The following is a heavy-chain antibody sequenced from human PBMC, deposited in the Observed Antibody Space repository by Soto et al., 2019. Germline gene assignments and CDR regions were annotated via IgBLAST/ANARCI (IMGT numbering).Heavy chain of an antibody. CDR3: TREHVVTIFRRGQGDSFDN. CDR2: ITSGSDYI. D-gene: IGHD3-9*01. J-gene: IGHJ4*02. CDR1: GFTFSSYT. V-gene: IGHV3-21*01. Sequence: GGSLRLSCAASGFTFSSYTMNWVRQAPGKGLEWVAFITSGSDYIYYADSVKGRFTISRDDANNSLFLQMSSLRAEDTAVYYCTREHVVTIFRRGQGDSFDNWSQGTLV.